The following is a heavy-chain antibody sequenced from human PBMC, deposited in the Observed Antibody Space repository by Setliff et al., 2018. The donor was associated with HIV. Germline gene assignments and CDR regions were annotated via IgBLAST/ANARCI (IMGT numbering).Heavy chain of an antibody. J-gene: IGHJ6*04. CDR2: MSPNSGAT. CDR1: GHPFSNYD. V-gene: IGHV1-8*01. Sequence: GPSVKVSCKTSGHPFSNYDIIWVRRATGQGLEWMGWMSPNSGATGYAQKFKDRFIMTRDTSISTAYMELSSLTSEDTAVYYCASGKGVRGVIIRGGLDVWGKGTTVTVSS. CDR3: ASGKGVRGVIIRGGLDV. D-gene: IGHD3-10*01.